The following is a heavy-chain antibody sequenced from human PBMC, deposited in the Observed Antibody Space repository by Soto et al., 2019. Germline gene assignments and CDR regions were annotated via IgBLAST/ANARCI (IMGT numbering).Heavy chain of an antibody. CDR1: GYTFSNYG. J-gene: IGHJ5*02. CDR2: ISLYSDGT. CDR3: ARVVPGAEAWFGP. D-gene: IGHD2-2*01. Sequence: ASVKVSCKTSGYTFSNYGITWVRQAPGQPLEWLGWISLYSDGTNYSQKFQGRVSMTTDTSTTTAYMELRSLRSDDTAVYYCARVVPGAEAWFGPWGQGTLVTVSS. V-gene: IGHV1-18*01.